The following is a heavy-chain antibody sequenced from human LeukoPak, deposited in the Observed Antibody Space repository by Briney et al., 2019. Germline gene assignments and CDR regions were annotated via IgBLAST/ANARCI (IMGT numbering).Heavy chain of an antibody. CDR3: ARQLGYCSSTSCYADKVDC. CDR2: IYYSGST. J-gene: IGHJ4*02. D-gene: IGHD2-2*01. Sequence: MSSETLSLTCTVSGGSISSSSYYWGWIRQPPGKGLEWIGSIYYSGSTYYNPSLKSRVTISVDTSKNQFSLKLSSVTAADTAVYYCARQLGYCSSTSCYADKVDCWGQGTLVTVSS. CDR1: GGSISSSSYY. V-gene: IGHV4-39*01.